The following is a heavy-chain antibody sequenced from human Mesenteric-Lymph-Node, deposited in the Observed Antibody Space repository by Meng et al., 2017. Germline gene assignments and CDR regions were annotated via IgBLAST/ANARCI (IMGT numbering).Heavy chain of an antibody. CDR2: ISTHNGDT. CDR1: GYTFISYG. V-gene: IGHV1-18*01. J-gene: IGHJ5*02. Sequence: ASVKVSCKASGYTFISYGFTWVRQAPGQGLEWMGWISTHNGDTNYGQKVQGRVTMTTDTSTSTAYMELRNLRADDTAVYYCARLDGNTLVGGVIYAPSGWFDPWGQGTLVTVSS. CDR3: ARLDGNTLVGGVIYAPSGWFDP. D-gene: IGHD3-10*01.